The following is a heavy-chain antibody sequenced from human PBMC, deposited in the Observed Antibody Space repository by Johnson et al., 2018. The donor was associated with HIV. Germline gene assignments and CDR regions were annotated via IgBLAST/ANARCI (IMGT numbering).Heavy chain of an antibody. CDR1: GFTFSSYA. Sequence: VQLVESGGGLVQPGGSLRLSCAASGFTFSSYAMSWVRQAPGKGLEWVSVIYSGGRTYYADSVKGRFTISRDNSKNTLYLQMNSLRAEDTAVYYCAKDRFSGYAFSGAFYIWGQGTMVTVSS. CDR3: AKDRFSGYAFSGAFYI. J-gene: IGHJ3*02. CDR2: IYSGGRT. V-gene: IGHV3-23*03. D-gene: IGHD5-12*01.